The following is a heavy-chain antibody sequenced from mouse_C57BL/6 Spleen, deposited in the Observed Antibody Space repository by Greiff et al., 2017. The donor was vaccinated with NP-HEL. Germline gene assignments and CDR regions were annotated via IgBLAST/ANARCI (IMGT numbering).Heavy chain of an antibody. CDR2: IYPSDSET. J-gene: IGHJ4*01. V-gene: IGHV1-61*01. CDR1: GYTFTSYW. Sequence: VQLQQPGAELVRPGSSVKLSCKASGYTFTSYWMDWVKQRPGQGLEWIGNIYPSDSETHYNQKFKDKATLTVDKSSSTAYTQLSSLTSEDSAVYYCARVGLLQLDYWGQGTSVTVSS. CDR3: ARVGLLQLDY. D-gene: IGHD2-3*01.